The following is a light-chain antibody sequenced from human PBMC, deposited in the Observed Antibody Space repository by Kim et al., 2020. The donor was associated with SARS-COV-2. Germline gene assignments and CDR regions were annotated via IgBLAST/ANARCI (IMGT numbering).Light chain of an antibody. CDR1: RSNNGSNT. V-gene: IGLV1-44*01. CDR2: SNN. CDR3: AAWDDSLNGI. J-gene: IGLJ2*01. Sequence: PEQRVTIACSGGRSNNGSNTLNGYQQLTGTAHKLLNYSNNQRHAGVPDRFSGSKSGTSAYLAISGIQSEDEADYYCAAWDDSLNGIFGGGTQLTVL.